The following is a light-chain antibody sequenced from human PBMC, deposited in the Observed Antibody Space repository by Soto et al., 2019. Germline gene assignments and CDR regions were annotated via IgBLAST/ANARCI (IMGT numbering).Light chain of an antibody. CDR3: AAWDDSLSGVV. CDR1: SSDVGGYNY. CDR2: EVS. V-gene: IGLV2-14*01. J-gene: IGLJ2*01. Sequence: QSALTQPASVSGSPGQSITISCTGTSSDVGGYNYVSWYQQHPGKAPKLMIYEVSNRPSGVSNRFSASKSGNTASLTISGLQAEDEADYYCAAWDDSLSGVVFGGGTKLTVL.